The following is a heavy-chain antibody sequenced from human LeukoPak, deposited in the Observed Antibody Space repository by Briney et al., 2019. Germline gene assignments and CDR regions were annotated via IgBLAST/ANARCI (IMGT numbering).Heavy chain of an antibody. CDR1: GFTFSSYW. CDR2: INQDGSAT. CDR3: ARHSSSYDAFDI. D-gene: IGHD6-13*01. J-gene: IGHJ3*02. V-gene: IGHV3-7*03. Sequence: PGGSLRLSCAASGFTFSSYWLSWVRQAPGTGLEWVANINQDGSATSYVDSVKGRFTISRDNAKNSLYLQMNSLRAEDTALYYCARHSSSYDAFDIWGQGTMVTVSS.